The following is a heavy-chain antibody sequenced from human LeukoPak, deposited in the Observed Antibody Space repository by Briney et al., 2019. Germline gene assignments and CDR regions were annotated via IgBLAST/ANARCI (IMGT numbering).Heavy chain of an antibody. J-gene: IGHJ3*02. CDR2: MKGDGSEI. CDR3: ARDPLAAAGTLNAFDI. V-gene: IGHV3-7*01. D-gene: IGHD6-13*01. Sequence: GGSLRLSCAASGFTFSTYWMTWVRQAPGKGLEWVANMKGDGSEIYYVDSVKGRFTISRDNAKNLLYLQMNSLRAEDTAVYYCARDPLAAAGTLNAFDIWGQGTMVTVSS. CDR1: GFTFSTYW.